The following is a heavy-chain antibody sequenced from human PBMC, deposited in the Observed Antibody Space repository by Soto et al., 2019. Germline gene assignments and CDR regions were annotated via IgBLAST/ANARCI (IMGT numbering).Heavy chain of an antibody. CDR3: ARDIGGWSYSYGLDV. Sequence: TSETLSLTCTVSGGFFTNYYWSWIRQPAGKGLEWIGRIYYSGSPNYNASLKSRITMSVDTSKNQFSMKLRSVTAADSAVYYCARDIGGWSYSYGLDVWGQGTTVTVSS. V-gene: IGHV4-4*07. J-gene: IGHJ6*02. CDR2: IYYSGSP. D-gene: IGHD6-19*01. CDR1: GGFFTNYY.